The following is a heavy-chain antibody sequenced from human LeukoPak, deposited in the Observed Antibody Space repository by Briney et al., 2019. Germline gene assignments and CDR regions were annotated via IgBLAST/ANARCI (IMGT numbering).Heavy chain of an antibody. J-gene: IGHJ4*02. D-gene: IGHD2-15*01. CDR3: ARARKYCSGGSCYLSFDY. Sequence: GGSLRLSCTTPKFNFQNYGLTWVRQAPGKELEWVSSISSHGAQYAASVQGRFTISRDNSKNTLYLQMNSLRAEDTAVYYCARARKYCSGGSCYLSFDYWGQGTLVTVSS. CDR1: KFNFQNYG. CDR2: ISSHGA. V-gene: IGHV3-23*01.